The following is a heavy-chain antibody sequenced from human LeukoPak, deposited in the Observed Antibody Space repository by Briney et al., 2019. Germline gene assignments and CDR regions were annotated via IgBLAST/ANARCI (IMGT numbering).Heavy chain of an antibody. CDR2: IWYGGSNK. CDR3: AKDRRPYYYDSSGSFDY. D-gene: IGHD3-22*01. V-gene: IGHV3-30*02. J-gene: IGHJ4*02. Sequence: GGSLRLSCAASGFTFSSYGMHWVRQAPGKGLEWVAVIWYGGSNKYYADSVKGRFTISRDNSKNTLYLQMNSLRAEDTAVYYCAKDRRPYYYDSSGSFDYWGQGTLVTVSS. CDR1: GFTFSSYG.